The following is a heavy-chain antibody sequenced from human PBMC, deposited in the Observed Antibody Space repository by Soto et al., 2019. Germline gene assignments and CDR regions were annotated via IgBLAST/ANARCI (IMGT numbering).Heavy chain of an antibody. CDR1: GFTFSSYS. D-gene: IGHD3-16*01. Sequence: GGSLRLSCAASGFTFSSYSMNWVRQAPGKGLEWVSSISSSSSYIYYADSVKGRFTISRDNAKNSLYLQMNSLRAEDTAVYYCARGGGNLAPGFNYGAGGTVATVSS. CDR2: ISSSSSYI. J-gene: IGHJ4*02. CDR3: ARGGGNLAPGFNY. V-gene: IGHV3-21*01.